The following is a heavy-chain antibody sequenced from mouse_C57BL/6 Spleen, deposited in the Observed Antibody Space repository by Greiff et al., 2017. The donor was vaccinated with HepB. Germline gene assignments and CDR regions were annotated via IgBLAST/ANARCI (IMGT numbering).Heavy chain of an antibody. V-gene: IGHV1-80*01. CDR2: IYPGDGDT. CDR1: GYAFSSYW. D-gene: IGHD1-1*01. CDR3: ARGAAVVGGYFDY. J-gene: IGHJ2*01. Sequence: VQLQESGAELVKPGASVKISCKASGYAFSSYWMNWVQQRPGKGLEWIGQIYPGDGDTNYNGKFKGKATLTADKSSSTAYMQLSSLTSEDSAVYYCARGAAVVGGYFDYWGQGTTLTVSS.